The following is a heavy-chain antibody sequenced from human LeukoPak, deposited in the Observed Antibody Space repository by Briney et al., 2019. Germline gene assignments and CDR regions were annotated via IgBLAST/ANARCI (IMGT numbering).Heavy chain of an antibody. V-gene: IGHV1-69*04. J-gene: IGHJ5*02. CDR3: AREGRIAAAGTYFWFDP. Sequence: VASVKVSCKASGGTFSSYTISWVRQAPGQGLEWMGRIIPILGIANYAQKFQGRGTITADESTGTAYMELRSLRSEDTAVYYCAREGRIAAAGTYFWFDPWGQGTLVTVSS. CDR1: GGTFSSYT. CDR2: IIPILGIA. D-gene: IGHD6-13*01.